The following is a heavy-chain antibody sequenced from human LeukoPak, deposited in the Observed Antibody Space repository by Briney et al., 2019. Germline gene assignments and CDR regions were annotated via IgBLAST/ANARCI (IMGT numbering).Heavy chain of an antibody. V-gene: IGHV3-33*01. CDR1: GFTFSSYG. J-gene: IGHJ3*02. CDR3: AREGKDYYDSSGYKDAFDI. CDR2: IWYDGSNK. Sequence: PGGSPILSCAASGFTFSSYGMHWVRQAPGKGLEWVAAIWYDGSNKYYADSVKGRFTISRDNSKNTLYLQMNSLRAEDTAVYYCAREGKDYYDSSGYKDAFDIWGQGTMVTVSS. D-gene: IGHD3-22*01.